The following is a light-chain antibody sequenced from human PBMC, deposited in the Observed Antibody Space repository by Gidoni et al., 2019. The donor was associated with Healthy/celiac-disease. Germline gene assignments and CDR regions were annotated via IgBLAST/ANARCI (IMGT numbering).Light chain of an antibody. CDR2: LGS. CDR1: QSLLHSNGYNY. CDR3: MQAIQTPWT. V-gene: IGKV2-28*01. J-gene: IGKJ1*01. Sequence: DIVLTQLPLSLPVTPGEPAPISCRSSQSLLHSNGYNYLDWYLQKPGQSPQLLIYLGSNRASGVPDRFSGSGSGTDFTLKISRVEAEDVGVYYCMQAIQTPWTFGQGTKVEIK.